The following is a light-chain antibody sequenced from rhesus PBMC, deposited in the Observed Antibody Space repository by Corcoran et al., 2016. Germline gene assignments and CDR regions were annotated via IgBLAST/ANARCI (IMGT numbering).Light chain of an antibody. J-gene: IGLJ1*01. CDR1: SSDIGGYNY. CDR2: DVN. Sequence: QAALTQPRSVSGSPGQSVTISCTGTSSDIGGYNYVSWYQQRPGTVPKLMLYDVNKRPSGVSDRFSGSKSGNTASLTISGPQAEDEADYYCNSYAGSNTFIFGTGTRLTVL. V-gene: IGLV2-32*02. CDR3: NSYAGSNTFI.